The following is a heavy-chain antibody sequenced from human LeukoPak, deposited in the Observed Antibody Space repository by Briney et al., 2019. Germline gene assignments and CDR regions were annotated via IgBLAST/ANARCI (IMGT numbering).Heavy chain of an antibody. CDR2: ITSSSSST. CDR3: ARFETCQCDDVFDI. CDR1: GFTLTNNY. V-gene: IGHV3-21*01. D-gene: IGHD3-9*01. J-gene: IGHJ3*02. Sequence: GGSLRLSCAASGFTLTNNYMTWVRRAPGQGLEWVSSITSSSSSTYYADSVKGRFTISRDNAKNSLYLQMSILRAEDTAVYFCARFETCQCDDVFDIWGQGTMVTVSS.